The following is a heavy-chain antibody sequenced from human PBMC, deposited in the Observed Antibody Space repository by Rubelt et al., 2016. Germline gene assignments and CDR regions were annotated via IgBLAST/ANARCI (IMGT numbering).Heavy chain of an antibody. J-gene: IGHJ4*02. CDR2: IYHSGST. V-gene: IGHV4-4*02. Sequence: QVQLQESGPGLVKPSGTLSLNCAVSSGSINSNNWWSWVRQSPEKGLEWIGEIYHSGSTNYSPYLKSRVTISLDKSKNQFSLKMTSVTAADTAICYCARTVLSGVGPLNYWGQGILVTVSS. CDR3: ARTVLSGVGPLNY. CDR1: SGSINSNNW. D-gene: IGHD3-10*01.